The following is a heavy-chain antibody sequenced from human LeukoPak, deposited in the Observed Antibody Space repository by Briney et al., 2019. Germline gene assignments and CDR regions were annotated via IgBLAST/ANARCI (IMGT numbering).Heavy chain of an antibody. V-gene: IGHV4-39*07. Sequence: SETLSLTCTVSGGSISSSSYYWGWIRQPPGKGLEWIGSIYYSGSTYYNPSLKSRVTISVDTSKNQFSLKLSSVTAADTAVYYCAGGYGGNSAGYWGQGTLVTVSS. D-gene: IGHD4-23*01. CDR2: IYYSGST. CDR1: GGSISSSSYY. J-gene: IGHJ4*02. CDR3: AGGYGGNSAGY.